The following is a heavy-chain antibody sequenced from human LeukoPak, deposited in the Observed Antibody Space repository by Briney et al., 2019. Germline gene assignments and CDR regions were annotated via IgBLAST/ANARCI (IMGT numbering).Heavy chain of an antibody. V-gene: IGHV3-48*03. CDR3: ASSIAATSFFDF. Sequence: GGSLRLSCAASGFTFTDYEMNWVRQAPGKGLEWVAYIISSGSTMYYADSVKGRFTISRDNGQSSVYLHMYSLRADDTAVYYCASSIAATSFFDFWGQGALVTVSS. D-gene: IGHD1-1*01. CDR1: GFTFTDYE. CDR2: IISSGSTM. J-gene: IGHJ4*02.